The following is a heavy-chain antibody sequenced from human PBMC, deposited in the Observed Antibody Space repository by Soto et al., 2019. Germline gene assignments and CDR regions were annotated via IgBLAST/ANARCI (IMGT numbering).Heavy chain of an antibody. Sequence: ASVKVSCKASGGTFSSYAISWVRQAPGQGLEWMGGIIPIFGTANYAQKFQGRVTITADESTSTAYMELSSLRSEDTAVYYCARDLRDGYPYYFDYWGQGTLVTVSS. J-gene: IGHJ4*02. D-gene: IGHD5-12*01. CDR1: GGTFSSYA. V-gene: IGHV1-69*13. CDR2: IIPIFGTA. CDR3: ARDLRDGYPYYFDY.